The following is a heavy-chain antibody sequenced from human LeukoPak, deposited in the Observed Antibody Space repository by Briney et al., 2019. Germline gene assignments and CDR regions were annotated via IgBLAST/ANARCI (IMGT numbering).Heavy chain of an antibody. CDR1: GYSISSGYY. D-gene: IGHD2-2*03. V-gene: IGHV4-38-2*01. CDR3: ARRGYCSSTSCQPFDY. J-gene: IGHJ4*02. Sequence: PSETLSLTCAVSGYSISSGYYWGWIRQPPGKGLERTGSIYHSGSTYYNPSLKSRVTISVDTSKNQFSLKLSSVPAAGTAVYYCARRGYCSSTSCQPFDYWGQGTLVTVSS. CDR2: IYHSGST.